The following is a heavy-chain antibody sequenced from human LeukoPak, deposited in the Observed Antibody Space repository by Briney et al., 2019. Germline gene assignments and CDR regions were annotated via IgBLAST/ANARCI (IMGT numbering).Heavy chain of an antibody. CDR3: TRDRSRAEDD. J-gene: IGHJ4*02. CDR2: INQGGSDK. D-gene: IGHD1-14*01. Sequence: GGSLRLSCAASGFTFSEYSMSWVRQAPGKGLEWVANINQGGSDKYYVDSVKGRFTISRDNANNLLYLQMNSLRGEDTAVYYCTRDRSRAEDDWGQGTLVTVSS. CDR1: GFTFSEYS. V-gene: IGHV3-7*01.